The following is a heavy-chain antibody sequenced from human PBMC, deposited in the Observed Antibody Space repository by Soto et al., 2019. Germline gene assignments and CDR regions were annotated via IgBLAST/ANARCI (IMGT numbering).Heavy chain of an antibody. CDR3: SAGDTATYYYAMDV. J-gene: IGHJ6*02. CDR2: IDPSDSYV. V-gene: IGHV5-10-1*01. D-gene: IGHD5-18*01. Sequence: PGESLKISCKGSGYSFPSYWISWVRQMPGRGLEWMGTIDPSDSYVNYSPSFQGHVTMSADKSITTAYLQWSSLKASDTAIYYCSAGDTATYYYAMDVWGQGTTVTVSS. CDR1: GYSFPSYW.